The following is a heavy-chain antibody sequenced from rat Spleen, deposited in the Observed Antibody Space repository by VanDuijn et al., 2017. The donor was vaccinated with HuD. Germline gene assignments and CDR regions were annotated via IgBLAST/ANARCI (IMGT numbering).Heavy chain of an antibody. CDR1: GFLLTSYG. V-gene: IGHV2-34*01. CDR2: VWYDGDT. D-gene: IGHD1-11*01. CDR3: TRTYGGYTSHWFAY. Sequence: QVQLKESGPDLVQPSQTLSLTCTVSGFLLTSYGVSWVRQPSGKGPEWMGRVWYDGDTAYSSALKSRLSISRDTSKNQVFLKMNSLQTEDTATYFCTRTYGGYTSHWFAYWGQGTLVTVSS. J-gene: IGHJ3*01.